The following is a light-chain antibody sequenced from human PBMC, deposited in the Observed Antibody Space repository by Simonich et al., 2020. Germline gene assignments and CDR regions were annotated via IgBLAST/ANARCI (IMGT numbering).Light chain of an antibody. V-gene: IGLV3-1*01. J-gene: IGLJ2*01. CDR2: PDS. CDR3: QAWDSSTVV. Sequence: SYELTQPPSVSVSPGQTASITCTGDKLGDKYACWYQQKPGQSPVLVIYPDSKRPSVIPERFSGSNAGNTATLTISGTQAMDEADYYCQAWDSSTVVFGGGTKLTVL. CDR1: KLGDKY.